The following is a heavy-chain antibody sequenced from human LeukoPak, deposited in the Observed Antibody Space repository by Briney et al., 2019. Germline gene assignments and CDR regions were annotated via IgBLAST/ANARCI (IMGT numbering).Heavy chain of an antibody. Sequence: GGSLRLSCAASGFTFSSYAMSWVRQAPGKGLEWVSAISGSGGSTYYADSVKGRFTISRDNSKNTLYLQMNSLRAEDTAVYYCANQRLLEWLPYYWGQGTLVTVSS. CDR3: ANQRLLEWLPYY. CDR2: ISGSGGST. CDR1: GFTFSSYA. J-gene: IGHJ4*02. D-gene: IGHD3-3*01. V-gene: IGHV3-23*01.